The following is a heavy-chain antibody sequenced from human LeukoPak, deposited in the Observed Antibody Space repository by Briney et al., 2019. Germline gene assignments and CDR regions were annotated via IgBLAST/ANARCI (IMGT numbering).Heavy chain of an antibody. CDR2: FYYSGST. J-gene: IGHJ4*02. D-gene: IGHD6-13*01. V-gene: IGHV4-59*01. CDR3: ARATPGIAAAGTFDY. Sequence: PSETLSLTCTVSGGSISSYYWSWIRQPPGKGLEWIGYFYYSGSTNYNPSLKSRVTISVDTSKNQFSLKLSSVTAADTAVYYCARATPGIAAAGTFDYWGQGTLVTVSS. CDR1: GGSISSYY.